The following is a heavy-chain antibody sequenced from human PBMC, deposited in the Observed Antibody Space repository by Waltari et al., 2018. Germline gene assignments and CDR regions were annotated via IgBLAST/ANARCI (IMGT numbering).Heavy chain of an antibody. CDR3: ARVAPYDILPPGRYFDY. CDR2: LKQDVGGK. J-gene: IGHJ4*02. D-gene: IGHD3-9*01. Sequence: EVQLVESGGGLVQPGGSLRLSCGASGLSFSRYWMSWVRQAPGKGLGWVANLKQDVGGKYYVYSVKGRFIISRDNAQESLYLEMSNLRAEDTAVYYCARVAPYDILPPGRYFDYWGQGTLVTVSS. CDR1: GLSFSRYW. V-gene: IGHV3-7*01.